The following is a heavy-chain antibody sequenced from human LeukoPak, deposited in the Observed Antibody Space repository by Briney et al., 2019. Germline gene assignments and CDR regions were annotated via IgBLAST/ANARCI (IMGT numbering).Heavy chain of an antibody. CDR1: EFFSMYA. V-gene: IGHV3-30*04. D-gene: IGHD3-10*01. CDR3: AGGVRGVSSWFDP. J-gene: IGHJ5*02. Sequence: PGRSLRLSCAASEFFSMYAMHWVRQAPGKGLEWVAAVAYGGKHQYYADSVKGRFTISKDNFKNTLYMNNLKPEDTAVYYCAGGVRGVSSWFDPWGQGTLVTVSS. CDR2: VAYGGKHQ.